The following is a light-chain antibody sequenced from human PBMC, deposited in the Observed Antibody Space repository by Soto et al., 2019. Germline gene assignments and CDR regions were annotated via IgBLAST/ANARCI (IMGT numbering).Light chain of an antibody. Sequence: EIVLTQSPGTLSLSPGARATLSCRASQTVTNNYLAWYQQKPGQAPRLVMSGASNRATGIPDRFSGGGYETDFTLTISRLETEEFAVYYCQQYDSAYMLGQGPKLEIK. CDR2: GAS. V-gene: IGKV3-20*01. CDR3: QQYDSAYM. CDR1: QTVTNNY. J-gene: IGKJ2*01.